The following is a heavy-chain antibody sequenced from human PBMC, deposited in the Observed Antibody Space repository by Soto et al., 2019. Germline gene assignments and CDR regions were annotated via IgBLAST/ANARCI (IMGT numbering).Heavy chain of an antibody. Sequence: QVQLQESGPGLVKPSQTLSLTCTVSGGSISSGGYYWSWIRQHPGKGLEWIGYIYYSGSTYYNPSLKSRVTISIDTAKNQFALKLSSVTAADTAVYYCARLTSGPVYFDYWGQGTLVTVSS. CDR1: GGSISSGGYY. D-gene: IGHD3-10*01. V-gene: IGHV4-31*03. J-gene: IGHJ4*02. CDR2: IYYSGST. CDR3: ARLTSGPVYFDY.